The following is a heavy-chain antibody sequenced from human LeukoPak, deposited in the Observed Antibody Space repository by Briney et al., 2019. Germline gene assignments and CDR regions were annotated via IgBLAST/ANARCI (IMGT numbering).Heavy chain of an antibody. Sequence: ASVKVSCKASGYTFIAYYMHWVRQAPGQGLEWMGVINPRGGYTNYAQQFRGRVTMTRDTSTRTVYMDLSSLTSEDTAVYYCARDRRELEISIFGVETDYWGQGTLVTVSS. J-gene: IGHJ4*02. D-gene: IGHD3-3*01. V-gene: IGHV1-46*01. CDR1: GYTFIAYY. CDR3: ARDRRELEISIFGVETDY. CDR2: INPRGGYT.